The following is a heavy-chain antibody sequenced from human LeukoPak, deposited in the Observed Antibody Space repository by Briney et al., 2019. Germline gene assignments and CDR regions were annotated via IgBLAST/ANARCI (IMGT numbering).Heavy chain of an antibody. Sequence: GRSLRLSCAASGFTFSSYGMHWVRQAPGKGLEWAAVIWYDGSNKYYADSVKGRFTISRDDSKNTLYLQMSGLKIEDTAVYYCTTGISLPTGYWGQGTLVTVSS. J-gene: IGHJ4*02. V-gene: IGHV3-33*01. CDR3: TTGISLPTGY. CDR2: IWYDGSNK. D-gene: IGHD2-8*02. CDR1: GFTFSSYG.